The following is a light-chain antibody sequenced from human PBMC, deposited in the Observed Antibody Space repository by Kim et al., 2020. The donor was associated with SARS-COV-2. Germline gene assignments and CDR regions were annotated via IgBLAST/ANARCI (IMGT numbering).Light chain of an antibody. CDR3: SAWDSSLNAWV. CDR1: NNRVGEQG. V-gene: IGLV10-54*01. J-gene: IGLJ3*02. CDR2: RNN. Sequence: RTATRTCTGNNNRVGEQGAAWLQQHQGHPPKLLSYRNNNRPSGISDRVSASRSENTASLTIAGLQPEDEADYYCSAWDSSLNAWVFGGGTQLTVL.